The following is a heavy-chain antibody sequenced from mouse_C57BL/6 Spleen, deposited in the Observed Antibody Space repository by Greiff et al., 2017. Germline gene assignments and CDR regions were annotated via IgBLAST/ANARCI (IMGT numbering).Heavy chain of an antibody. CDR2: IWGDGST. J-gene: IGHJ2*01. CDR3: AKDSGYDYFDY. D-gene: IGHD3-2*02. Sequence: VKLMESGPGLVAPSQSLSITCTVSGFSLTSYGVSWVRQPPGKGLEWLGVIWGDGSTNYHSALISRLSISKDNSKSNVFLKLNRLQTDDTATYYFAKDSGYDYFDYWGQGTTLTVSS. CDR1: GFSLTSYG. V-gene: IGHV2-3*01.